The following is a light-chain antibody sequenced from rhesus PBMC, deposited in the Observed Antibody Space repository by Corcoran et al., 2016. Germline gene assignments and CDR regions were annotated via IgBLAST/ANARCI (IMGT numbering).Light chain of an antibody. Sequence: DIQMTQSPSSLSASVGDKVTITCQARQSISSWLAWYQQKPGKAPQPLIYKASSLESGVPSRFSGRGSATDFTLTISSLQHEDFATYYCQQYNSAPLTFGGGTKVELK. CDR2: KAS. CDR3: QQYNSAPLT. V-gene: IGKV1-16*01. CDR1: QSISSW. J-gene: IGKJ4*01.